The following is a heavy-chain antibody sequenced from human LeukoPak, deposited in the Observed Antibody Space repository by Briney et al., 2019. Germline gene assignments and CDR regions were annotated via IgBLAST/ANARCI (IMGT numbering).Heavy chain of an antibody. V-gene: IGHV4-38-2*01. CDR1: GYSISSGYY. J-gene: IGHJ5*02. Sequence: SETLSLTCAVSGYSISSGYYWGWIRQPPGKGLEWIGSIYHSGSTYYNPSLKSRVTISVDTSKNQFSLKLSSVTAADTAVYYCAGVLGWFDPWGQGTLVTVSS. D-gene: IGHD1-26*01. CDR2: IYHSGST. CDR3: AGVLGWFDP.